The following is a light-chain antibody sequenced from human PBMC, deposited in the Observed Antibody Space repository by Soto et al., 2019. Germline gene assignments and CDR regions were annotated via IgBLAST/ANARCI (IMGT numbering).Light chain of an antibody. CDR1: SSDVGGYNY. CDR3: CSYAGSYTHV. V-gene: IGLV2-11*01. J-gene: IGLJ1*01. Sequence: QSVLTQPHSVSGSPGQSVTISCTGTSSDVGGYNYVSWYQHHPGKAPTLIIYDVSERPSGVPDRFACSKSCNTGNTASLTISVLHAEDEADYYCCSYAGSYTHVFGSGTKLTVL. CDR2: DVS.